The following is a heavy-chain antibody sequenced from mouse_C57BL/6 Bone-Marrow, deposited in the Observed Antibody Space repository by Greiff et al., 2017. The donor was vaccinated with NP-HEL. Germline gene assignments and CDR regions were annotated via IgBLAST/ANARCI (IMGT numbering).Heavy chain of an antibody. J-gene: IGHJ3*01. CDR2: INPYNGDT. CDR1: GYSFTGYF. CDR3: ARDHEAY. V-gene: IGHV1-20*01. Sequence: EVQGVESGPELVKPGDSVKISCKASGYSFTGYFMNWVMQSHGKSLEWIGRINPYNGDTFYNQKFKGKATLTVDKSSSTAHMELRSLTSEDAAVYYCARDHEAYWGQGTLVTVSA.